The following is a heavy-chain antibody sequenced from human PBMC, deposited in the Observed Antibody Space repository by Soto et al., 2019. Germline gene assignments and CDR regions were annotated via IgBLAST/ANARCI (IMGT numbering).Heavy chain of an antibody. Sequence: GGSLRLSCAASGFTFSNYAMSWVRQAPGKGLEWVSGISGNGGNTYYADSVKGRFPISRDNAKNTLYLQMNSLRAEDTAVYYCAKDLRFYGSGSFPFDYWGQGTLVTVSS. V-gene: IGHV3-23*01. CDR1: GFTFSNYA. J-gene: IGHJ4*02. D-gene: IGHD3-10*01. CDR3: AKDLRFYGSGSFPFDY. CDR2: ISGNGGNT.